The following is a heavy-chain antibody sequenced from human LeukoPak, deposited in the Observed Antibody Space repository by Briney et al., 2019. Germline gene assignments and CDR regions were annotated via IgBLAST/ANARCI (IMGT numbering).Heavy chain of an antibody. CDR1: GGTFSSYA. V-gene: IGHV1-69*04. J-gene: IGHJ4*02. Sequence: SVKVSCKASGGTFSSYAISWVRQAPGQGLEWMGRIIPILGIANYAQKFQGRVTITADKSTSTAYMELSSLRSEDTAVYYCARLGMGDSGSPDYYFDYWGQGTLVTVSS. D-gene: IGHD3-10*01. CDR3: ARLGMGDSGSPDYYFDY. CDR2: IIPILGIA.